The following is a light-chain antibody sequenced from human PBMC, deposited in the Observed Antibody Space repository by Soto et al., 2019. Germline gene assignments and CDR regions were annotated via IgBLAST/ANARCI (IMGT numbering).Light chain of an antibody. V-gene: IGKV3-20*01. CDR3: QQYGSSLWT. Sequence: EIVLTQSPGTLSLSPGERATLSCRASQSVSGSYLAWYQQRPGQAPRLLIYGASSRATGIPDRFSGSGSGTDFTLTITRLEPEDFAVYYCQQYGSSLWTFGRGTKVDIK. J-gene: IGKJ1*01. CDR1: QSVSGSY. CDR2: GAS.